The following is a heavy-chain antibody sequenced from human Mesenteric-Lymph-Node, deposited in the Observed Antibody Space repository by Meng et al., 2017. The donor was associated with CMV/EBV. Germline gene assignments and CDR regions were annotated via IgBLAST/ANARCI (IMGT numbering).Heavy chain of an antibody. V-gene: IGHV4-39*07. CDR2: ISYSGHT. J-gene: IGHJ4*02. Sequence: SETLSLTCTVSGGSISRSFYYWGWIRQPPGKGLEWIGSISYSGHTYYNPSLNGRVTLSRDMSKNRFSLRLTSVTAADTAAYYCARDQDSSSRLNYFDYWGQGTQVTVSS. D-gene: IGHD6-6*01. CDR3: ARDQDSSSRLNYFDY. CDR1: GGSISRSFYY.